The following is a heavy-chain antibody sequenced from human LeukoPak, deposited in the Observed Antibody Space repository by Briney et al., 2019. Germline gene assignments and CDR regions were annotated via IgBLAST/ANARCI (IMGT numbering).Heavy chain of an antibody. CDR2: ISVRSNYI. V-gene: IGHV3-21*01. CDR1: GYTFSSYS. Sequence: TGGSLRLSCAASGYTFSSYSINWVRQGPGKGREWVASISVRSNYIHYADSVRGRFSISRDDARDSRYLQMNSLRAEDTAVYYCVRLRRNIDTSGFYYYSDYWGQGPLVTVSS. CDR3: VRLRRNIDTSGFYYYSDY. D-gene: IGHD3-22*01. J-gene: IGHJ4*02.